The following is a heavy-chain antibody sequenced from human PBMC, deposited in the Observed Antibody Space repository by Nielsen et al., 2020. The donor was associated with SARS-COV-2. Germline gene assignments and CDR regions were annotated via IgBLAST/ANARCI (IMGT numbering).Heavy chain of an antibody. CDR1: GFTFSNYE. Sequence: GGSLRLSCSVSGFTFSNYEMNWVRQAPGKGLEWISYISSSSTSIYYADSVKGRFTISRDNARNTLYLQMNSLRVEDTAVYYCARVGSYGDPEYLDYWGQGALVTVSS. J-gene: IGHJ4*02. CDR2: ISSSSTSI. V-gene: IGHV3-48*03. D-gene: IGHD4/OR15-4a*01. CDR3: ARVGSYGDPEYLDY.